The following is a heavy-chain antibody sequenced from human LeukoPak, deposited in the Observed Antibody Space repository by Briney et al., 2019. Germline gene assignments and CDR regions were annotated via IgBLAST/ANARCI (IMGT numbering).Heavy chain of an antibody. Sequence: GGSLRLSCAASGFTFSSYSMHWVRQAPGKGLEWVSSITSSGTANYADSVKDRFLISRDNSKDTLFLQMNSLRVGDTAVYYCANAGSYSVYWGQGTLVTVSS. CDR1: GFTFSSYS. V-gene: IGHV3-23*01. J-gene: IGHJ4*02. CDR2: ITSSGTA. CDR3: ANAGSYSVY. D-gene: IGHD2-21*01.